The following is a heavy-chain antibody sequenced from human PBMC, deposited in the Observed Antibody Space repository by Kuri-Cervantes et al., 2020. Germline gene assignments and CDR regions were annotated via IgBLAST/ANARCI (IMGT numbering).Heavy chain of an antibody. CDR3: ARSLGYCSSTSCSTLGWFDP. J-gene: IGHJ5*02. CDR1: GYSFTSYW. D-gene: IGHD2-2*01. Sequence: GESLKISCKGSGYSFTSYWIGWVRQMPGKGLEWMGIIYPGDSDTRYSPSFQGQVTISADKSISTAYLQWSSLKASDTAMYYCARSLGYCSSTSCSTLGWFDPWGQGTLVTVSS. V-gene: IGHV5-51*01. CDR2: IYPGDSDT.